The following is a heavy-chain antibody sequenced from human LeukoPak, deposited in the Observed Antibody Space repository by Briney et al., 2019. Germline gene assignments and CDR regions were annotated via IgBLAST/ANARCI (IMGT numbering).Heavy chain of an antibody. V-gene: IGHV1-46*01. J-gene: IGHJ4*02. D-gene: IGHD4-11*01. CDR3: VRDREVTTVTKGLFGY. CDR1: GYTLTSYY. CDR2: INPSGST. Sequence: ASVKVSCKASGYTLTSYYMHWVRQAPGQGLEWMGIINPSGSTAYAQRFQGRVTMTRDTSTSTVFMDLNSLRSEDTAVYYCVRDREVTTVTKGLFGYWGQGTLVTVSS.